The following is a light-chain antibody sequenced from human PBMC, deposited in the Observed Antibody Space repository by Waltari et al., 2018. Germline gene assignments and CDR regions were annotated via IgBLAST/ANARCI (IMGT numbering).Light chain of an antibody. CDR3: QQRSKWPWS. J-gene: IGKJ1*01. V-gene: IGKV3-11*01. CDR1: QSVNSQ. Sequence: EIVLTQSPATLSLSPGERSTPSCRASQSVNSQLAWYQHKPGQATRLLIYDASIRVTGISARFSGSGSGTDFTLTISSLEPEDFAVYYCQQRSKWPWSFGQGSKVEIK. CDR2: DAS.